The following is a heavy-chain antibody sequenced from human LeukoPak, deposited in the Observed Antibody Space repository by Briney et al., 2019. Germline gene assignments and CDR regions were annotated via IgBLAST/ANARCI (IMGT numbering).Heavy chain of an antibody. CDR2: IYYSGSA. CDR3: ARDTAMVNAHYFDY. V-gene: IGHV4-59*01. CDR1: GGSISTYY. Sequence: SETLSLTCIVSGGSISTYYWSWIRQPPGKGLEWIGYIYYSGSAKYNPSLKSRVTISVDTSKNQFSLKLSSVTAADTAVYYCARDTAMVNAHYFDYWGQGTLVTVSS. J-gene: IGHJ4*02. D-gene: IGHD5-18*01.